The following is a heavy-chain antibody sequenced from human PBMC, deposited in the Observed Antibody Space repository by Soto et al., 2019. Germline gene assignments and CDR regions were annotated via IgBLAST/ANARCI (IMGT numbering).Heavy chain of an antibody. D-gene: IGHD1-26*01. CDR1: GFTFSSYG. J-gene: IGHJ6*02. CDR2: IWYDGSNK. V-gene: IGHV3-33*01. Sequence: QGQLVESGGGVVQPGRSLRLSCAASGFTFSSYGMHWVRQAPGKGLEWVAVIWYDGSNKYYADSVKGRFTISRDNSKNTLYLQMNSLRAEDTAVYYCARDSDWDYYYYYGMDVWGQGTTVTVSS. CDR3: ARDSDWDYYYYYGMDV.